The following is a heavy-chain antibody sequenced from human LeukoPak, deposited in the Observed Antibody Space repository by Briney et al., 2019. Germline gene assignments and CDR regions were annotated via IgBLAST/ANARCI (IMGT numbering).Heavy chain of an antibody. Sequence: ASVKVSCKASGYTITDNYIHWVRQAPGQGLKWMGWINPNSGGTNYAQTFEGRVTMTTDTSINTAYVELTSLTSDDTAVYFCARAHYLRLYFFDYWGQGTLVTVSS. CDR3: ARAHYLRLYFFDY. J-gene: IGHJ4*02. D-gene: IGHD3-10*01. CDR2: INPNSGGT. V-gene: IGHV1-2*02. CDR1: GYTITDNY.